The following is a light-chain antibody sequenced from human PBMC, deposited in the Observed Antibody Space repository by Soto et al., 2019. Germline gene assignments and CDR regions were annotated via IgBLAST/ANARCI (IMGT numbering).Light chain of an antibody. Sequence: EVVMTQSPATLSVSPGERATLSYSASQSVSSNLAWYQQKPGQAPRLLIYGASTRATGIPARFSGSGSGTVFTLTISSLQSEDFAVYYCQQYNNWPPWTFGQGTKVEIK. CDR1: QSVSSN. CDR2: GAS. V-gene: IGKV3-15*01. J-gene: IGKJ1*01. CDR3: QQYNNWPPWT.